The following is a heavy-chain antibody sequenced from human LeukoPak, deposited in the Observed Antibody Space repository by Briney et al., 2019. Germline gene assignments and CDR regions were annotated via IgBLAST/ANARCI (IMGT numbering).Heavy chain of an antibody. CDR2: IYYSGTT. CDR1: GASIRSGDYY. D-gene: IGHD5-12*01. V-gene: IGHV4-31*03. CDR3: ARGTDSGYDAFDI. Sequence: PSETLSLTCSVSGASIRSGDYYWSWIRQHPGKGLEWIGYIYYSGTTYFNPSLKSRLTISVDTSKNLFSLKLSAVTAAGTAVYYCARGTDSGYDAFDIWGQGTMVTVSS. J-gene: IGHJ3*02.